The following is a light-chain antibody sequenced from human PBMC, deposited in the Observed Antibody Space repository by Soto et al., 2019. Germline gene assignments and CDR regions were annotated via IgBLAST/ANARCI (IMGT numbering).Light chain of an antibody. CDR1: QSVSGY. V-gene: IGKV3-11*01. CDR3: QQRSNWPST. Sequence: EIVLTQSPATLSLSPGERATLSCRASQSVSGYLAWYQQKPGQAPRLLMYDASYRATGIPARFSGSGSGTGFTLTISSLEPEDFAVYYCQQRSNWPSTFGGGTKVEIK. CDR2: DAS. J-gene: IGKJ4*01.